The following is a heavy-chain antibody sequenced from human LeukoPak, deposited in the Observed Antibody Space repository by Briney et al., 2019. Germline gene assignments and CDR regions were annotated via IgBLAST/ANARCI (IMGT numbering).Heavy chain of an antibody. D-gene: IGHD4-23*01. CDR2: IYTGGST. J-gene: IGHJ4*02. CDR3: ASHYDYGGSLDY. V-gene: IGHV3-53*01. Sequence: PGGSLRLSCAASGFTVSTNYMSWVRQAPGRGLKWVSVIYTGGSTYYADSVKGRFTLSRDNSKNTLYLQMKSLRAEDTAVYYCASHYDYGGSLDYWGQGTLVTVSS. CDR1: GFTVSTNY.